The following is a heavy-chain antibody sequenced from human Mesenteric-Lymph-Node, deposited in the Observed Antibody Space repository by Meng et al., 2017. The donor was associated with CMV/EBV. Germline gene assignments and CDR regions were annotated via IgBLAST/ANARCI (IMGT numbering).Heavy chain of an antibody. V-gene: IGHV1-8*02. CDR3: ARGKAFDI. CDR1: GGTFSSYA. Sequence: ASVKVSCKASGGTFSSYAISWVRQATGQGLEWMGWMNPNSGNTGYAQKFQGRVTMTRNTSISTAYVEVRSLRSEDTAVYYCARGKAFDIWGQGTMVTVSS. J-gene: IGHJ3*02. CDR2: MNPNSGNT.